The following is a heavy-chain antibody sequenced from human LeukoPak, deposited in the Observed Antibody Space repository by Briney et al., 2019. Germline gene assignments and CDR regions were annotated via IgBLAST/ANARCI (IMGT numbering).Heavy chain of an antibody. CDR2: ISGDGGST. V-gene: IGHV3-43*02. CDR1: GFTFDDYA. Sequence: GGSLRLSCAASGFTFDDYAMHWVRQAPGKGLEWVSLISGDGGSTYYADSVEGRFTISRDNSKNSLYLQMNSLRTEDTALYYCAKGDYDFWSGYYSRVDYWGQGTLVTVSS. J-gene: IGHJ4*02. D-gene: IGHD3-3*01. CDR3: AKGDYDFWSGYYSRVDY.